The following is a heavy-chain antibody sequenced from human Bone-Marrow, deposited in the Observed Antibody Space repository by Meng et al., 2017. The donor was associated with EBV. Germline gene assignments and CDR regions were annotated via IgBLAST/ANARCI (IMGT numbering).Heavy chain of an antibody. Sequence: LGESGAASLRPGGPLLLSCTVCGVTFGSYAMHRVRQSPGKGLEWVSGISGSGGSTYYADSVKGRFTISRDNSKNTLYLQMNSLRAEDTAVYYCAKGELGPWGQGTLVTVSS. CDR1: GVTFGSYA. CDR3: AKGELGP. CDR2: ISGSGGST. D-gene: IGHD1-26*01. J-gene: IGHJ5*02. V-gene: IGHV3-23*04.